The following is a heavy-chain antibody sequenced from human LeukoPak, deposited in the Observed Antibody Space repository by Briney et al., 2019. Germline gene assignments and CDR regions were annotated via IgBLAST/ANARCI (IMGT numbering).Heavy chain of an antibody. J-gene: IGHJ5*02. Sequence: SETLSLTCTVSVGSITSFHWSSIRPTPGRGLEWIGYITYSGSTNYNPSLKSRVSMSLDTSKNQFSLKLTSVTAADTAVYYCARVLTVYSAYGPRFDPWGQGTLVTVSS. CDR3: ARVLTVYSAYGPRFDP. CDR1: VGSITSFH. V-gene: IGHV4-59*01. D-gene: IGHD5-12*01. CDR2: ITYSGST.